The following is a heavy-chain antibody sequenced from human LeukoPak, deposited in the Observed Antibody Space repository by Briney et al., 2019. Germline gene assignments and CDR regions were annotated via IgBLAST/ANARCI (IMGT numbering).Heavy chain of an antibody. V-gene: IGHV5-51*01. J-gene: IGHJ4*02. CDR3: ARASSEYYFVY. CDR2: IYPGDSDT. CDR1: GYNFSNHW. Sequence: GESLKISCKGSGYNFSNHWIGWVRQMPGKGLEWMGIIYPGDSDTRYSPSVQGQVTISADKSISTAYLQWSSLKASDTAMYYCARASSEYYFVYWGQGTLVTVSS.